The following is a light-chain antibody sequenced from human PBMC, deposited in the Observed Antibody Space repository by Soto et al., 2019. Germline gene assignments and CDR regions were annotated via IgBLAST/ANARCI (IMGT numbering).Light chain of an antibody. CDR3: QHYNNRTP. CDR1: QSVSTN. V-gene: IGKV3-15*01. CDR2: GAS. J-gene: IGKJ5*01. Sequence: EIVMTQSPATLSVSPGERATLSCRASQSVSTNLAWYQQKPGQAPRLLIYGASTRATGIPARFSGSGSGTEFTLTISSLQFEDFAVYYCQHYNNRTPFGQGTRLEIK.